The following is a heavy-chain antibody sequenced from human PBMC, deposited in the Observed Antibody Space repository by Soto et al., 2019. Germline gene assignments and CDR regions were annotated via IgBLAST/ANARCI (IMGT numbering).Heavy chain of an antibody. CDR1: GGSFSGYY. V-gene: IGHV4-34*01. J-gene: IGHJ6*02. CDR2: INHSGST. CDR3: ARGPSAGGSGSYRAPHYYYYGMDV. Sequence: KPSETLSLTCAVYGGSFSGYYWSWIRQPPGKGLEWIGEINHSGSTNYNPSLKSRVTISVDTSKNQFSLKLSSVTAADTAVYYCARGPSAGGSGSYRAPHYYYYGMDVWGQGTTVTVSS. D-gene: IGHD3-10*01.